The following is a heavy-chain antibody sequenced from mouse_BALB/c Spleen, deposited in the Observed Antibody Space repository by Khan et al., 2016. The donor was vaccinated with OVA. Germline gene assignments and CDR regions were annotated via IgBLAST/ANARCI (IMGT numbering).Heavy chain of an antibody. CDR2: ISDGGSYT. CDR1: GFTFSDYY. V-gene: IGHV5-4*02. D-gene: IGHD2-1*01. J-gene: IGHJ4*01. CDR3: AGDGNYDYYAMDY. Sequence: EVELVESGGGLVKPGGSLKLSCAASGFTFSDYYMYWVRQTPEKRLEWVATISDGGSYTYYPDTVKGRFTISRDNAKNNLYLQMSMLKSEATAMYYCAGDGNYDYYAMDYWGQGTSVTVSS.